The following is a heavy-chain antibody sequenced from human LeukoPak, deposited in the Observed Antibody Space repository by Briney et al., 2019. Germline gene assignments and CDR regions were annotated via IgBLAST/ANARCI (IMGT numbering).Heavy chain of an antibody. J-gene: IGHJ5*02. V-gene: IGHV4-39*01. CDR2: IYYSGST. D-gene: IGHD2-2*02. CDR1: GGSISSSSYF. CDR3: ASRYCSSTSCYIDP. Sequence: SETLSLTCTISGGSISSSSYFWGWIRQPPGKGLEWIGSIYYSGSTYYNPSLKSRVTISVDTSKNQFSLKLSSVTAADTAVYYCASRYCSSTSCYIDPWGQGTLVTVSS.